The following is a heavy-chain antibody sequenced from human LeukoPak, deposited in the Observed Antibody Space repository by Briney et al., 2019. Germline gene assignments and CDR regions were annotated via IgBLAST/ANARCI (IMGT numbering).Heavy chain of an antibody. Sequence: PGGSLRLSCAASGFTFSDYYMSWIRQAPGKGLEWVSYISSSGSTIYYADSVKGRFTISRNNAKNSLYLQMNSLRAEDTAVYYCARDFLKSRDIVVVPAAILGYWGQGTLVTVSS. J-gene: IGHJ4*02. CDR2: ISSSGSTI. CDR1: GFTFSDYY. D-gene: IGHD2-2*02. CDR3: ARDFLKSRDIVVVPAAILGY. V-gene: IGHV3-11*01.